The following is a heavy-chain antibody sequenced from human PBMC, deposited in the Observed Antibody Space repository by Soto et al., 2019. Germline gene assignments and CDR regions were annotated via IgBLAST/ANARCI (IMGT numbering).Heavy chain of an antibody. CDR1: GYSFTSYW. D-gene: IGHD5-18*01. CDR3: ARLHVDKAMAQYYYYYYGMDV. J-gene: IGHJ6*02. CDR2: IYPGDSDT. V-gene: IGHV5-51*01. Sequence: PGESLKISCKGSGYSFTSYWIGWVRQMPGKGLEWMGIIYPGDSDTRYSPSFQGQVTISADKSISTAYLQWSSLKASDTAMYYCARLHVDKAMAQYYYYYYGMDVCGQGPTVTVYS.